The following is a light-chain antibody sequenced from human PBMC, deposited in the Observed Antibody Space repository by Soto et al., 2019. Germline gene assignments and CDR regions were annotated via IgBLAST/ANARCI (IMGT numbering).Light chain of an antibody. V-gene: IGLV2-14*01. CDR2: EVR. CDR3: SSYTTTSTLV. J-gene: IGLJ3*02. CDR1: NRDVGSYNL. Sequence: QSALTQPASVSGSPGQSITIACTGTNRDVGSYNLVSWYQQRPGEAPKLIISEVRNRPSGISYRFTGSKSGNTASLTISGLQAEDEAHYYCSSYTTTSTLVFGGGTK.